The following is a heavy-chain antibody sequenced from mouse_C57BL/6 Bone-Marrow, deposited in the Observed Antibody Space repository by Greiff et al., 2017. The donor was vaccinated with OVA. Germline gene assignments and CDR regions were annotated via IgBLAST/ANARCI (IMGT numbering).Heavy chain of an antibody. J-gene: IGHJ2*01. CDR2: IDPENGDT. V-gene: IGHV14-4*01. CDR1: GFNIKDDY. Sequence: EVKLMESGAELVRPGASVKLSCTASGFNIKDDYMHWVKQRPEQGLEWIGWIDPENGDTEYASKFQGKATITADTSSNTAYLQLSSLTSEDTAVYYCTTETTVVADYWGQGTTLTVSS. D-gene: IGHD1-1*01. CDR3: TTETTVVADY.